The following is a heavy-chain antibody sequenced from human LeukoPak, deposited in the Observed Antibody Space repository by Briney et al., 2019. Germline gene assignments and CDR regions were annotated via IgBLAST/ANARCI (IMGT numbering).Heavy chain of an antibody. Sequence: GGSLRLSCAASGFTFSSYAMSWVRQAPGKGLEWVSAISGSGGSTYYADSVEGRFTISRDNSKNTLYLQMNSLRAEDTAVYYCARDLKSWSSTYYYGMDVWGQGTTVTVSS. D-gene: IGHD2-2*01. V-gene: IGHV3-23*01. CDR2: ISGSGGST. CDR1: GFTFSSYA. CDR3: ARDLKSWSSTYYYGMDV. J-gene: IGHJ6*02.